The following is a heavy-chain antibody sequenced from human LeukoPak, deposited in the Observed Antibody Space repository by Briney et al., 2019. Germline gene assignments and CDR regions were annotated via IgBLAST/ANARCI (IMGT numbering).Heavy chain of an antibody. CDR3: ARRPINYYDSSGYSNDAFDI. J-gene: IGHJ3*02. D-gene: IGHD3-22*01. Sequence: PSETLSLTCTASGGSISSYYWSWIRQPPGKGLEWIGYIYYSGSNNYNPSLKSRVTISVDTSKNQFSLKLSSVTAADTAVYYCARRPINYYDSSGYSNDAFDIWGQGTMVTVSS. V-gene: IGHV4-59*08. CDR1: GGSISSYY. CDR2: IYYSGSN.